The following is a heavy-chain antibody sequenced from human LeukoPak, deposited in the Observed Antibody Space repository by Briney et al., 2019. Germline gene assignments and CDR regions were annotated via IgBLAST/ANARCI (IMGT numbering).Heavy chain of an antibody. Sequence: SETLSLTCAVYGGSFSVYYWSWIRQPPGKGLEWIGEINHSGSTNYNPSLKSRVTISVDTSKNQFSLKLSSVTAADTAVYYCARGGEYSSAPFDYWGQGTLVTVSS. CDR2: INHSGST. D-gene: IGHD5-18*01. CDR3: ARGGEYSSAPFDY. V-gene: IGHV4-34*01. CDR1: GGSFSVYY. J-gene: IGHJ4*02.